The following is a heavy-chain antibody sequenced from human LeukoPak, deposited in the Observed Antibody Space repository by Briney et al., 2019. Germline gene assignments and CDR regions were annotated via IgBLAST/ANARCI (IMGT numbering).Heavy chain of an antibody. V-gene: IGHV4-61*02. D-gene: IGHD2-2*01. CDR3: ARHESTSSYYYYYYMDV. Sequence: SQTLSLTCTVSGSSISSGSYYWSWIRQPAGKGLEWIGRIYTSGSTNYNPSLKSRVTISVDTSKNQFSLKLSSVTAADTAVYYCARHESTSSYYYYYYMDVWGKGTTVTVSS. J-gene: IGHJ6*03. CDR1: GSSISSGSYY. CDR2: IYTSGST.